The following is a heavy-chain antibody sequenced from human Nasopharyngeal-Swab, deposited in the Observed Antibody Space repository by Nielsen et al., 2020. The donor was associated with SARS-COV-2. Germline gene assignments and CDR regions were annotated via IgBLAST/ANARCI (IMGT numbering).Heavy chain of an antibody. CDR3: ARAVGAGEFDY. J-gene: IGHJ4*02. V-gene: IGHV3-9*01. CDR2: ISWNSGSI. Sequence: SLKISCAASGFTFDDYAMHWVRQAPGKGLEWVSGISWNSGSIGYADSVKGRFTISRDNSKNTLYLQMNSLRAEDTAVYYCARAVGAGEFDYWGQGTLVTVSS. D-gene: IGHD1-26*01. CDR1: GFTFDDYA.